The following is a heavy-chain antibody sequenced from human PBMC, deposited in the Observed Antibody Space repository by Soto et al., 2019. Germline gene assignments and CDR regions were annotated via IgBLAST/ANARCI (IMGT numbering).Heavy chain of an antibody. D-gene: IGHD3-22*01. CDR3: ARGVYYYDSSADYYYGMDV. Sequence: PSETLSLTCTVSGDSIRSGNHYWSWIRQPPGKGLEWIGYIYYSGSTYYSPSLKSRVTISVDTSKNQFPLKLSSVTAADTAVYYCARGVYYYDSSADYYYGMDVWGQGTTVTVSS. CDR1: GDSIRSGNHY. V-gene: IGHV4-30-4*01. J-gene: IGHJ6*02. CDR2: IYYSGST.